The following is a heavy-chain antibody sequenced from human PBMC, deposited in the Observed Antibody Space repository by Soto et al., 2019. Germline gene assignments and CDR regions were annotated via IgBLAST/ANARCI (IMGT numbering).Heavy chain of an antibody. CDR2: IVVGSGNT. V-gene: IGHV1-58*01. CDR3: AAEGAYYDSSGYYYS. J-gene: IGHJ4*02. CDR1: GFTFTSSA. Sequence: SVKVSCKASGFTFTSSAVQWVRQARGQRLEWIGWIVVGSGNTNYAQKFQERVTITRDMSTSTAYMELSSLRSEDTAVYYCAAEGAYYDSSGYYYSWGQGTLVTVSS. D-gene: IGHD3-22*01.